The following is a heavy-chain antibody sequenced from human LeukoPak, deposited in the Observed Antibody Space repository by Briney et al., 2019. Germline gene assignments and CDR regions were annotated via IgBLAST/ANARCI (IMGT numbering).Heavy chain of an antibody. D-gene: IGHD2-2*01. V-gene: IGHV3-11*01. CDR3: ASQLGYCSSTSCRYYYYGMDV. J-gene: IGHJ6*02. Sequence: GGSLRLSCAASGFTFSDYYMSSIRQAPGKGLEWVSYISSSGSTIYYADSVKGRFTISRDNAKNSLYLQMNSLRAEDTAVYYCASQLGYCSSTSCRYYYYGMDVWGQGTTVTVSS. CDR1: GFTFSDYY. CDR2: ISSSGSTI.